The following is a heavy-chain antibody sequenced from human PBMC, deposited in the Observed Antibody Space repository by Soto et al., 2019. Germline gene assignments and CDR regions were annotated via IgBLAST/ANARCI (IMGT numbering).Heavy chain of an antibody. CDR2: IKSKTDGGTT. V-gene: IGHV3-15*07. Sequence: GGSLRLSCAASGFTFSNAWMNWVRQAPGKGLEWVGRIKSKTDGGTTDYAAPVKGRFTISRDDSKNTLYLQMNSLKTEDTAVYYCTPYPLRFFPHVNDPRIDYYYYGMDVWGQGTTVTVSS. CDR1: GFTFSNAW. J-gene: IGHJ6*02. D-gene: IGHD3-3*01. CDR3: TPYPLRFFPHVNDPRIDYYYYGMDV.